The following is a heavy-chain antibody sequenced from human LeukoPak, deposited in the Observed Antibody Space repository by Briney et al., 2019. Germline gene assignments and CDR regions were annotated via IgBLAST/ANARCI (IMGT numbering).Heavy chain of an antibody. V-gene: IGHV1-69*02. J-gene: IGHJ4*02. CDR2: IIPILGIA. CDR1: GGTFSSYT. CDR3: ARSGGYCSSTSCYLFDY. D-gene: IGHD2-2*01. Sequence: SVKVSCKASGGTFSSYTISWVRQAPGQGLEWMGRIIPILGIANYAQKFQGRVTITADKSTSTAYMELSSLRSDDTAVYYCARSGGYCSSTSCYLFDYWGQGTLVTVSS.